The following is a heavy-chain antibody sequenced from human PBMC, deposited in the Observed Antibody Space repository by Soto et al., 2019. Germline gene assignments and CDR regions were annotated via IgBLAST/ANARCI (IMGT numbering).Heavy chain of an antibody. CDR3: ESDLGSGYDPGDY. Sequence: QVQLVQSGAEVKKPGSSVKVSCKASGGTFSIYAVSWVRQAPGQGLEWMGGIIPIIGTRNYAQRFQGRITTTGDASTSTAYMELSSLKTEDTDVYYCESDLGSGYDPGDYWGQGTLVTVYS. J-gene: IGHJ4*02. CDR2: IIPIIGTR. V-gene: IGHV1-69*12. CDR1: GGTFSIYA. D-gene: IGHD5-12*01.